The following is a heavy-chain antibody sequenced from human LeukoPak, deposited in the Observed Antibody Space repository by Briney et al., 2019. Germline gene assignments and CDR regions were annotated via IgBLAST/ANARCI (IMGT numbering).Heavy chain of an antibody. D-gene: IGHD3-10*01. CDR1: GYSFTSYW. CDR2: IYPGDSDT. Sequence: GESLKISCKGSGYSFTSYWIGWVRQMPGKGLEWMGIIYPGDSDTRYSPSFQGQVTISADKSISTAYLQWSSLKASDTAMYYCASNYGSGSPLRAFDIWGQGTTVTVSS. V-gene: IGHV5-51*01. J-gene: IGHJ3*02. CDR3: ASNYGSGSPLRAFDI.